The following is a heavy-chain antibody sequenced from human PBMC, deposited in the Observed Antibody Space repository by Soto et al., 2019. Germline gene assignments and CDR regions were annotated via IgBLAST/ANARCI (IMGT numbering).Heavy chain of an antibody. CDR3: ARYDRVRRIVVVRRDI. CDR2: ISAYNGNT. J-gene: IGHJ3*02. Sequence: QVQLVQSGAEVKKPGASVKVSCKASGYTFTSAGISWVRQAPGQGLEWLGWISAYNGNTNYAQKLQGRVTMTTDTSTSTADMELRSLRSDDTAVDYCARYDRVRRIVVVRRDIWGQGTMVTVSS. D-gene: IGHD3-22*01. CDR1: GYTFTSAG. V-gene: IGHV1-18*01.